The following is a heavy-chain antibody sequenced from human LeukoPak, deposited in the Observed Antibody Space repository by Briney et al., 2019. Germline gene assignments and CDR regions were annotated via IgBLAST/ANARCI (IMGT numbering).Heavy chain of an antibody. CDR2: IYSGGST. Sequence: PGGSLRLSCAASGLTVSSNYTSWVRQAPGKGLEWVSVIYSGGSTYYADSVKGRFTISRDNSKNTLYLQMNTLRADDTAVYFCARTFPLGYFDYWGQGTLVTVSS. J-gene: IGHJ4*02. D-gene: IGHD2/OR15-2a*01. CDR3: ARTFPLGYFDY. V-gene: IGHV3-53*01. CDR1: GLTVSSNY.